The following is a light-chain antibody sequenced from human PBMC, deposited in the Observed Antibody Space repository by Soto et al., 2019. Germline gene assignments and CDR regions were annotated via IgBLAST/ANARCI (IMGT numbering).Light chain of an antibody. J-gene: IGKJ2*01. Sequence: EIVMTQSPATLSVSPGERATLSCRASQSVSSNLAWYQQKPGQAPRLLIYGASTRATGIPARFGGSGSGTEFTVAISSLQSEDFAVYYGQQYNNWPSFGQGTKLEIK. CDR1: QSVSSN. CDR3: QQYNNWPS. V-gene: IGKV3-15*01. CDR2: GAS.